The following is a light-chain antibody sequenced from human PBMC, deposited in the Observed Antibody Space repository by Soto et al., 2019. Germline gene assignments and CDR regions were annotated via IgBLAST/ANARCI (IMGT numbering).Light chain of an antibody. CDR3: AVWDDSLNGWV. J-gene: IGLJ3*02. Sequence: VLTQPPSASGTPGQRVTISCSGSSSNIGTNAVNWCQQLPGTAPRLLIYSNDQRPPGVPDRFSGSKSGTSASLGISGLQSEDEADYFCAVWDDSLNGWVFGGGTKVTVL. V-gene: IGLV1-44*01. CDR1: SSNIGTNA. CDR2: SND.